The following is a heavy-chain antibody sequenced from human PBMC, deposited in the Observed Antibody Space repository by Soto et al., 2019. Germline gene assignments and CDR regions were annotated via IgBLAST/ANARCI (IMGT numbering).Heavy chain of an antibody. J-gene: IGHJ6*02. CDR3: ARHIINFRYFYYALDV. Sequence: GESLKISCKGSGCTFTHYWIGWVRQLPGKGLEWMGIIYPGDSDTRYTPSFQGPVTITVDKSTTTAYLQCNTLKAADTVMYYGARHIINFRYFYYALDVWGQGTPVTVSS. V-gene: IGHV5-51*01. CDR2: IYPGDSDT. CDR1: GCTFTHYW.